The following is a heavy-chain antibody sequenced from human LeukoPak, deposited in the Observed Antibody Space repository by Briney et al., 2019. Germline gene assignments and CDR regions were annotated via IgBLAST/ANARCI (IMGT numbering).Heavy chain of an antibody. CDR2: TYYRSQWIH. CDR3: ARNFSPDFDF. V-gene: IGHV6-1*01. CDR1: GDSVSSNSAT. J-gene: IGHJ4*02. Sequence: SQTLSLTCAIPGDSVSSNSATWSWIRQSPSRGLEWLGRTYYRSQWIHDYALSVRGRITITPDTSKNQFSLQLNSVTPEDTAVYYCARNFSPDFDFWGQGTLVTVSS. D-gene: IGHD1-14*01.